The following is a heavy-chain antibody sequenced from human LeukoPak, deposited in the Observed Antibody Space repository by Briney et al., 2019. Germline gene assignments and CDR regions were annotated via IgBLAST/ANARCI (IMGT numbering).Heavy chain of an antibody. V-gene: IGHV3-23*01. CDR1: GLSFTNYA. Sequence: GGSLRLSCEASGLSFTNYAMMWVRQAPGKGLQWISTLTGYGGAYYADSGEGRFIISRDISKNTMFLQMYSLRAEDTAVYYCAKGAAAGKVDWFDPWGKGTLVTVSS. CDR3: AKGAAAGKVDWFDP. CDR2: LTGYGGA. D-gene: IGHD6-13*01. J-gene: IGHJ5*02.